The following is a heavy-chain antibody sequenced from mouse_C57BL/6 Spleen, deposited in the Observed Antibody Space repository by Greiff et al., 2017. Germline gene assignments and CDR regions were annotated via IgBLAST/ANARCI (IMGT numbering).Heavy chain of an antibody. CDR1: GYAFSSSW. J-gene: IGHJ2*01. V-gene: IGHV1-82*01. CDR3: AREGYGNTPFDY. Sequence: QVQLQQSGPELVKPGASVKISCKASGYAFSSSWMNWVKQRPGKGLEWIGRIYPGDGDTNYNGKFKGKATLTADKSSSTAYMQLSSLTSEDSAVYFCAREGYGNTPFDYWGQGTTLTVSS. CDR2: IYPGDGDT. D-gene: IGHD2-10*02.